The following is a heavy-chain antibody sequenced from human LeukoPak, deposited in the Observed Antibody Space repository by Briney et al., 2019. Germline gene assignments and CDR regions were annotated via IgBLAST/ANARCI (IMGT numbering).Heavy chain of an antibody. J-gene: IGHJ3*02. V-gene: IGHV1-69*04. CDR3: ARASSGSWAYGAFDI. Sequence: ASVKVSCKASGGTFSSYAISWVRQAPGQGLEWMGRIIPILGIANYAQRFQGRVTITADKSTSTAYMELSSLRSEDTAVYYCARASSGSWAYGAFDIWGQGTMVTVSS. CDR2: IIPILGIA. D-gene: IGHD3-10*01. CDR1: GGTFSSYA.